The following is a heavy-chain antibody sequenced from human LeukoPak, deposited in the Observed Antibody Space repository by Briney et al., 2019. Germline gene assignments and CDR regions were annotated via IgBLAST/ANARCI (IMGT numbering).Heavy chain of an antibody. D-gene: IGHD1-14*01. CDR1: GLTLGPYW. J-gene: IGHJ4*02. Sequence: GGSLRLSCAASGLTLGPYWMHWVRQAPGKGLVWVSHISTDGTATTYADSVKGRFTISRDNAKSTLYLQMNSLRAEDTAVYYCVRDSNLPFDYWGQGSLVTVSS. CDR3: VRDSNLPFDY. V-gene: IGHV3-74*01. CDR2: ISTDGTAT.